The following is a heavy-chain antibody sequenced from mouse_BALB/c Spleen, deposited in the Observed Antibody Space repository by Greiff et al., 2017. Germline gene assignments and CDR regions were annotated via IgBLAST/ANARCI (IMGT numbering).Heavy chain of an antibody. J-gene: IGHJ2*01. CDR2: IYPGSGST. V-gene: IGHV1S22*01. CDR1: GYTFTSYW. CDR3: TRWSTVVPFDY. Sequence: LQQPGSELVRPGASVKLSCKASGYTFTSYWMHWVKQRPGQGLEWIGNIYPGSGSTNYDEKFKSKATLTVDTSSSTAYMQLSSLTSEDSAVYYCTRWSTVVPFDYWGQGTTLTVSS. D-gene: IGHD1-1*01.